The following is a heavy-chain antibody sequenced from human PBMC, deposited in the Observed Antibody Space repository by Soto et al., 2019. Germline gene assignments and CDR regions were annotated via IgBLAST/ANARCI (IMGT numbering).Heavy chain of an antibody. CDR1: GGTFSSYT. D-gene: IGHD4-17*01. CDR3: ARDPYGDSTYYYYYGMDV. Sequence: QVQLVQSGAEVKKPGSSVKVSCKASGGTFSSYTISWVRQAPGQGLEWMGRFIPILGIANYAQKFQGRVTITADKSTSTAYMELSSLRSEDTAVYYCARDPYGDSTYYYYYGMDVWGQGTTVTVSS. J-gene: IGHJ6*02. V-gene: IGHV1-69*08. CDR2: FIPILGIA.